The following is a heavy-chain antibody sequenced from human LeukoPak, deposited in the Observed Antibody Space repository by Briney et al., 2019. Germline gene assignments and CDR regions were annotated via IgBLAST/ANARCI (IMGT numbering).Heavy chain of an antibody. D-gene: IGHD3-22*01. J-gene: IGHJ3*02. CDR1: GASVSSIGYS. V-gene: IGHV4-30-2*01. CDR3: ARNSYYDNSGEGAFDI. CDR2: IYQSGSA. Sequence: PSQTLSLTCGVSGASVSSIGYSWSWIRQPPGRGLEWIGYIYQSGSASYNPSLRSRVTISIDKSKNQFSLNLNSVTAADTAVYYCARNSYYDNSGEGAFDIWGQGTMVTVSS.